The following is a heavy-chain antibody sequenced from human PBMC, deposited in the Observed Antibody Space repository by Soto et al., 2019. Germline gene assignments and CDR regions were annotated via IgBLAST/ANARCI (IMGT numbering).Heavy chain of an antibody. Sequence: SETLSLTCTVSGGSISSYYWSWIRQPPGKGLEWIGDVNHSGSTNYNPSLKSRVTISVDTSKNQFSLKLSSVTAADTAVYYCARMYYDILTGIYGMDVWGQGTTVTVSS. V-gene: IGHV4-4*08. CDR3: ARMYYDILTGIYGMDV. D-gene: IGHD3-9*01. J-gene: IGHJ6*02. CDR2: VNHSGST. CDR1: GGSISSYY.